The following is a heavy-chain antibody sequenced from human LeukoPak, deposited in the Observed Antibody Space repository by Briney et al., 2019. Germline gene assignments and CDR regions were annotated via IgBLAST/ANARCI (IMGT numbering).Heavy chain of an antibody. CDR1: GGSISSSSYY. D-gene: IGHD6-19*01. J-gene: IGHJ4*02. V-gene: IGHV4-61*02. CDR2: IEPSGTN. Sequence: SETLSLTCTVSGGSISSSSYYWGWIRQPAGKGLEWIGRIEPSGTNDHNPSLKSRVTMSINMSKNQFSLELISVTAADTAVYYCTRGHGWTDYWGQGTLVTVSS. CDR3: TRGHGWTDY.